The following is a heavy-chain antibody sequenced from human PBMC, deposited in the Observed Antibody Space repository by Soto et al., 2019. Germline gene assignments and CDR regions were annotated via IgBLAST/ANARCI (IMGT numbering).Heavy chain of an antibody. V-gene: IGHV1-58*01. Sequence: QMQLVQSGPEVKKPGTSVKVSCKASGFTFTSSAVQWVRQARGQRLEWIGWIVVGSGNTNYAQKFQERVTITRDMSTSTAYMELSSLRSEDTAVYYCAAIIYSTMIRDYWGQGTLVTVSS. D-gene: IGHD3-22*01. J-gene: IGHJ4*02. CDR3: AAIIYSTMIRDY. CDR2: IVVGSGNT. CDR1: GFTFTSSA.